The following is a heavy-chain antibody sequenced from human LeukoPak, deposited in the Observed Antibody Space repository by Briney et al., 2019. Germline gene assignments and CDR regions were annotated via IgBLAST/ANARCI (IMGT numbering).Heavy chain of an antibody. CDR3: AKDNHNWGSDY. CDR1: GFSFGGTY. Sequence: GGSLRLSCAASGFSFGGTYMSWVRQPLGGGPEGLSGINHNGHKTYFVNSVNGRFTHSRHNSKNMLFLHTTSLRVEDTAAYYCAKDNHNWGSDYWGQGTLVTVSS. CDR2: INHNGHKT. J-gene: IGHJ4*02. D-gene: IGHD1-1*01. V-gene: IGHV3-23*01.